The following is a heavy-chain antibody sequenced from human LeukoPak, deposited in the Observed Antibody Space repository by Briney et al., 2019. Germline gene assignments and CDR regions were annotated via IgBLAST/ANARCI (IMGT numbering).Heavy chain of an antibody. D-gene: IGHD3-22*01. V-gene: IGHV1-69*02. CDR1: GGTFSSYT. J-gene: IGHJ6*02. CDR2: IIPILGIA. Sequence: SVRVSCTASGGTFSSYTISWVRQAPGQGLEWMGWIIPILGIANYAQKFQGRVTITADKSTSTAYMELSSLRSEDTAVYYCARNYESSGYYYYYYGMDVWGQGTTVTVSS. CDR3: ARNYESSGYYYYYYGMDV.